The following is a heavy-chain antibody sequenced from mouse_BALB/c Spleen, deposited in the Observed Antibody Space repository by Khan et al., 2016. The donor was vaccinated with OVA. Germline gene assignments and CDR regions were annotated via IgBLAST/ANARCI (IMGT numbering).Heavy chain of an antibody. Sequence: EVKLLESGPGLVKPSQSLSLTCTVTGYSITSDYAWNWIRQFPGNKLEWMGFISNSGNTNYNPSLKSRISITRDTSKNQFFLQLNSVTTEDTATYYCARVYGGDFDYWGQGTTLTVSS. J-gene: IGHJ2*01. CDR2: ISNSGNT. CDR3: ARVYGGDFDY. V-gene: IGHV3-2*02. D-gene: IGHD1-1*01. CDR1: GYSITSDYA.